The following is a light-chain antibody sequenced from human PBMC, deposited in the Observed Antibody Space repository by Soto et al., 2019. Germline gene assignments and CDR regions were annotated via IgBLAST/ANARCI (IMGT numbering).Light chain of an antibody. CDR3: YTYAGGSTYL. CDR1: SSVVGSYSL. J-gene: IGLJ1*01. V-gene: IGLV2-23*01. CDR2: EDI. Sequence: QSVLTQPASVSGSPGQSITISCTGTSSVVGSYSLLSWYQHHPGKAPKLIIYEDIKGPSGVSNRFSGSKSGNTASLRISGLQAEDEADYYCYTYAGGSTYLFGTGNKVTVL.